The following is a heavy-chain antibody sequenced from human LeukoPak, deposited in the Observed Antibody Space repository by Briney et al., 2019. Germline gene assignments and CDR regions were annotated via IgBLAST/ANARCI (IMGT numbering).Heavy chain of an antibody. CDR3: AKDAQRGFDYSNSLQN. CDR2: IWSDGCDK. D-gene: IGHD4-11*01. CDR1: GFTFSHYG. J-gene: IGHJ1*01. V-gene: IGHV3-33*06. Sequence: GGSLRLSCAASGFTFSHYGMHWVRQTPGAGLEWVAVIWSDGCDKYYAKSVKGRFTISRDNSKNSLFLQMNSLRAEDTAVYYCAKDAQRGFDYSNSLQNWGQGILVTVSS.